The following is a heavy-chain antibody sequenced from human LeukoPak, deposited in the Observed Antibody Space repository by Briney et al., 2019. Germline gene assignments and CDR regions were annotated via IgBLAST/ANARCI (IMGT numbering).Heavy chain of an antibody. CDR2: INPAGRDT. Sequence: GGSLRLSCEGSGSTFSDYWMGWVRQPPGKGLEWVANINPAGRDTYYVDSVKGRFTISRDNVKKSTFLQMNSLRVEETAFYHCVRWGVTAGMQDWGQGTLVTVSS. CDR3: VRWGVTAGMQD. V-gene: IGHV3-7*01. D-gene: IGHD2-2*01. J-gene: IGHJ4*02. CDR1: GSTFSDYW.